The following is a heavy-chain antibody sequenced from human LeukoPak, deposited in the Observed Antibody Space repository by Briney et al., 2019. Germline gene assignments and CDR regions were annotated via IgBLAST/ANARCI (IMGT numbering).Heavy chain of an antibody. D-gene: IGHD3-10*01. CDR3: ARADIETMYGSGSCYYMDV. J-gene: IGHJ6*03. Sequence: SVKVSCKATGGTFSSYAISWVRQAPGQGLEWMGGIIPIFGTANYAQKFQGRVTITTDESTSTAYMELSSLRSEDTAVYYCARADIETMYGSGSCYYMDVWGKGTTVTVSS. CDR2: IIPIFGTA. V-gene: IGHV1-69*05. CDR1: GGTFSSYA.